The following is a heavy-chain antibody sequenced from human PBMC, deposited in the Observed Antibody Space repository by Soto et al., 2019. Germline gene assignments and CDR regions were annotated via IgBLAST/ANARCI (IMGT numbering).Heavy chain of an antibody. J-gene: IGHJ4*02. CDR3: ARLADYDYVWGSYRHFDY. CDR2: IYYSGST. D-gene: IGHD3-16*02. V-gene: IGHV4-39*01. Sequence: QLQLQESGPGLVKPSETLSLTCTVSGGSISSSSYYWGWIRQPPGKGLEWIGSIYYSGSTYYNPSLKSRVTISVDTSKNQFSLKLSSVTAADTAVHYCARLADYDYVWGSYRHFDYWGQGTLVTVSS. CDR1: GGSISSSSYY.